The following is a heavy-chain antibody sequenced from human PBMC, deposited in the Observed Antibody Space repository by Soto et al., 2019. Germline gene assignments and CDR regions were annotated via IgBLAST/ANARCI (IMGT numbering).Heavy chain of an antibody. CDR1: GGTFSSYA. CDR3: ASPRGSRADYYYGMDV. J-gene: IGHJ6*02. D-gene: IGHD6-25*01. CDR2: IIPISGTA. Sequence: QVQLVQSGAEVKKPGSSVKVSCKASGGTFSSYAISWVRQAPGQGLEWMGGIIPISGTANYAQKFQGRVTITADESTSTAYMELSSLRSEDTAVYYCASPRGSRADYYYGMDVWGQGTTVTVSS. V-gene: IGHV1-69*01.